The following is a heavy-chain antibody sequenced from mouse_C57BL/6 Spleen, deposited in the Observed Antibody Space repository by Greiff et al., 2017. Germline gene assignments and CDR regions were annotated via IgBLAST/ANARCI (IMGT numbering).Heavy chain of an antibody. J-gene: IGHJ2*01. CDR3: ARWGDSSCYEECFDY. D-gene: IGHD3-2*02. CDR1: GYTFTGYW. Sequence: QVQLQQPGAELVKPGASVKMSCKASGYTFTGYWITWVKQRPGQGLEWIGDIYPGSGSTNYTEKFKSKATLTVDTSTSTAYMQLSRLTSEDSAVSYCARWGDSSCYEECFDYWGQGTTLTVSS. V-gene: IGHV1-55*01. CDR2: IYPGSGST.